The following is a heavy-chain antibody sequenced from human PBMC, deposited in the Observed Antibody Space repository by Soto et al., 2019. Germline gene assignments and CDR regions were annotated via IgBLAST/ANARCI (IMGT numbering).Heavy chain of an antibody. Sequence: PGESLKISCKGSGYSFTSYWIGWVRQMPGKGLEWMGIIYPGDSDTRYSPSFQGQVTISADKSISTAYLQWSSLKASDTAMYYCAGHYWRILGGGVLTMTWFDPWGQGTLVTVSS. CDR2: IYPGDSDT. CDR1: GYSFTSYW. CDR3: AGHYWRILGGGVLTMTWFDP. V-gene: IGHV5-51*01. D-gene: IGHD2-15*01. J-gene: IGHJ5*02.